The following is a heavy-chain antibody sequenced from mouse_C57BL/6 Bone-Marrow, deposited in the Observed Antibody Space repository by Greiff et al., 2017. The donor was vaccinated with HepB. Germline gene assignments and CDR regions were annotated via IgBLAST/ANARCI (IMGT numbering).Heavy chain of an antibody. V-gene: IGHV5-17*01. J-gene: IGHJ1*03. Sequence: EVQGVESGGGLVKPGASLKLSCAASGFTFSDYGMHWVRQAPEKGLEWVAYISSGSSTIYYADTVKGRFTISRDNAKNTLFLQMTSLRSEDTAMYYCERDYGSRYWYFDVWGTGTTVTVSS. CDR2: ISSGSSTI. D-gene: IGHD1-1*01. CDR3: ERDYGSRYWYFDV. CDR1: GFTFSDYG.